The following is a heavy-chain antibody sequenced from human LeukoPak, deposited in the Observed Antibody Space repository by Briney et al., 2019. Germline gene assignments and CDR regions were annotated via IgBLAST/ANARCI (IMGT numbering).Heavy chain of an antibody. J-gene: IGHJ5*02. V-gene: IGHV4-30-2*01. CDR2: IYHSGST. CDR3: ARWVAAPGKNWFDP. D-gene: IGHD6-13*01. CDR1: GGSISSGGYS. Sequence: LSLTCAVSGGSISSGGYSWNWIRQPPGKGLEWIGYIYHSGSTYYNPSLKSRVTISVDRSKNQFSLKLSSVTAADTAVYYCARWVAAPGKNWFDPWGQGTLVTVSS.